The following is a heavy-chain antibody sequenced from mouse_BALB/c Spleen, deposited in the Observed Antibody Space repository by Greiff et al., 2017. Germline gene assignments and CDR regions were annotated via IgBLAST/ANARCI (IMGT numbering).Heavy chain of an antibody. J-gene: IGHJ4*01. CDR3: ARGGLNYAMDY. D-gene: IGHD3-1*01. CDR1: GFTFSSYA. CDR2: ISSGGST. V-gene: IGHV5-6-5*01. Sequence: EVKLVESGGGLVKPGGSLKLSCAASGFTFSSYAMSWVRQTPEKRLEWVASISSGGSTYYPDSVKGRFTISRDNARNILYLQMSSLRSEDTAMYYCARGGLNYAMDYWGQGTSVTVSS.